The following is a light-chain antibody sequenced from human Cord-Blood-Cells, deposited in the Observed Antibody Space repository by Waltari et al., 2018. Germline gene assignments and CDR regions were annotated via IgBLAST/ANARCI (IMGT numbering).Light chain of an antibody. CDR2: LGS. V-gene: IGKV2-28*01. Sequence: DIVMTQSPLSLPVPPGEPDSISCRSSQSLLHSNGYNYLDWYLQKPGQSPQLLIYLGSNRASGVPDRFSGSGSGTDFTLKISRVEAEDVGVYYCMQALQTPRTFGQGTKVEIK. CDR1: QSLLHSNGYNY. J-gene: IGKJ1*01. CDR3: MQALQTPRT.